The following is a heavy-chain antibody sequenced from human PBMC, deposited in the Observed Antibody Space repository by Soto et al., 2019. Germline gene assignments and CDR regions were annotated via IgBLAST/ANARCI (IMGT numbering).Heavy chain of an antibody. CDR3: VKESSTGYYRTADF. V-gene: IGHV3-30*18. D-gene: IGHD3-22*01. CDR1: GFTLSCCG. J-gene: IGHJ4*02. Sequence: QVQLVESGGGVVQPGRSLRLSCAVSGFTLSCCGMHWVRQAPGKGLEWVAVITYDESEKHYGDSGKGRFTISRETSKNTVDLQMNSLRPEDTAVYYCVKESSTGYYRTADFWGQGTLVTVSS. CDR2: ITYDESEK.